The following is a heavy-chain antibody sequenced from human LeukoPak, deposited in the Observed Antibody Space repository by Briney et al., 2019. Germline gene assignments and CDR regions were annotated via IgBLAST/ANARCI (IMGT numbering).Heavy chain of an antibody. CDR1: GFTFSTYW. D-gene: IGHD6-19*01. CDR2: INPDGTTT. J-gene: IGHJ4*02. V-gene: IGHV3-74*01. CDR3: ARVSIGWYSFDY. Sequence: GGSLRLSCAASGFTFSTYWMHWVRQAPGKGLVWVSRINPDGTTTSYADSVKGRFTISRDNAKDTVYLQMNSLRAEDAAVYYCARVSIGWYSFDYWGQGTLVTASS.